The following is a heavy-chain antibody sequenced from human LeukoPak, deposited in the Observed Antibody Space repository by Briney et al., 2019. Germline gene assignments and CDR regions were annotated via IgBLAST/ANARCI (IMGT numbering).Heavy chain of an antibody. CDR2: INHSGST. V-gene: IGHV4-34*01. CDR3: GRGRDDKYSFDF. D-gene: IGHD3-22*01. Sequence: PSETLSLTCAVYGGSFSGYYWSWIRQPPGKGLEWIGEINHSGSTNYNPSLKSRVTISVDTPKNQFSLKLSSVTAADTAVYYCGRGRDDKYSFDFGGQGPGAPVSA. CDR1: GGSFSGYY. J-gene: IGHJ4*02.